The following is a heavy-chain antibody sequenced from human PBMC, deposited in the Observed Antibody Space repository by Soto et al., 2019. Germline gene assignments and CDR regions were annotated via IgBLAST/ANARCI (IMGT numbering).Heavy chain of an antibody. CDR3: ARDLWREPSGYYDSSGHTLPDV. CDR1: GGTFSSYA. CDR2: IIPIFGTA. J-gene: IGHJ6*02. V-gene: IGHV1-69*06. Sequence: QVQLVQSGAEVKKPGSSVKVSCKASGGTFSSYAISWVRQAPGQGLEWMGGIIPIFGTANYAQKFQGRVTITADKSTSTAYMELSSLRSEDTAVYYCARDLWREPSGYYDSSGHTLPDVWGQGTTVTVSS. D-gene: IGHD3-22*01.